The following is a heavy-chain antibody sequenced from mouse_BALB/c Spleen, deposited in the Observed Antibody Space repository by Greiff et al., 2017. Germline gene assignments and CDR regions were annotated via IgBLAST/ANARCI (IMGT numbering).Heavy chain of an antibody. CDR1: GYTFTSYW. D-gene: IGHD2-10*02. J-gene: IGHJ4*01. CDR2: IDPSDSYT. CDR3: ARRGYGNYDAMDY. V-gene: IGHV1S126*01. Sequence: QVQLKQPGAELVKPGASVKISCKASGYTFTSYWMNWVKQRPGQGLEWIGEIDPSDSYTNNNQKFKDKATLTVDKSSSTAYMQLSSLTSEDSAVYYCARRGYGNYDAMDYWGQGTSVTVSS.